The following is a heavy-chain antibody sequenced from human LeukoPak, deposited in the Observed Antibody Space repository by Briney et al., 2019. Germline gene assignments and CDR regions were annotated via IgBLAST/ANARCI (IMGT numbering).Heavy chain of an antibody. Sequence: GASVKVSCKASGYTFTTYGVNWVRQAPGQGLEWMGWINTDTGNPTYAQGFTGRFVFSLDTSVSTAYLQISSLKAEDTAVYYCARGSSDFDYWGQGTLVTVSS. J-gene: IGHJ4*02. D-gene: IGHD6-13*01. CDR2: INTDTGNP. CDR1: GYTFTTYG. V-gene: IGHV7-4-1*02. CDR3: ARGSSDFDY.